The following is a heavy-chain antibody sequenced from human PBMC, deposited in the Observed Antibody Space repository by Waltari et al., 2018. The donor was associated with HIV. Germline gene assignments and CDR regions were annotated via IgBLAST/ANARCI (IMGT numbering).Heavy chain of an antibody. Sequence: QVQLVESGGGVVQPGRSLRLSCEASALIFSIYGMHWVRQAPGKGLEWVAVIWSDGSNKYYADSVKGRFTISRDNSKNTLYLQMNSLRAEDTAVYYCASAAGPFDNWGQGTLVTVSS. V-gene: IGHV3-33*01. CDR3: ASAAGPFDN. CDR2: IWSDGSNK. D-gene: IGHD6-13*01. J-gene: IGHJ4*02. CDR1: ALIFSIYG.